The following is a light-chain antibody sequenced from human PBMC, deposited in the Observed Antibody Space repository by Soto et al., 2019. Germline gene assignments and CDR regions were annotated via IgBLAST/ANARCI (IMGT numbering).Light chain of an antibody. CDR3: QQYDSSPLT. CDR1: QSVSSSY. V-gene: IGKV3-20*01. CDR2: GAS. J-gene: IGKJ4*01. Sequence: EIVLTQSPGTLSLSPGERATLSCRASQSVSSSYLAWYQQKPGQAPRLLIYGASSRATGIPDRFSGSGSGTDFTLTISRLEPEDFAVYYCQQYDSSPLTFGRGTKGEIK.